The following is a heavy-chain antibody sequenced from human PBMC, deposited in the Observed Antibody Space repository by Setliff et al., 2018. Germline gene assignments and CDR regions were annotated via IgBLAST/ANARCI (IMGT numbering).Heavy chain of an antibody. CDR2: LYSSGTT. V-gene: IGHV4-4*07. Sequence: SETLSLTCTVAGGSISGHYWSWIRQPAGSGLEWIGRLYSSGTTIYNPSLNSRVTISVDASRNQFSLKLSSVTAADTAIYYCARDRSYYASGSFTKWFDYWGQGTLVTVSS. J-gene: IGHJ4*02. D-gene: IGHD3-10*01. CDR1: GGSISGHY. CDR3: ARDRSYYASGSFTKWFDY.